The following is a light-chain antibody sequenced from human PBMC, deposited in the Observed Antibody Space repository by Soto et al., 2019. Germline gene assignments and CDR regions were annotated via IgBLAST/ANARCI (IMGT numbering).Light chain of an antibody. CDR1: QSVNTY. CDR3: QQGYSKPWT. Sequence: DIQMTQSPSSLSASVGDRVTITCRASQSVNTYLHWYQQKAGQAPKLLIYAASNLQSGVPSRFSGRGSGTDFTLTVDSLQPEDFATYYCQQGYSKPWTFGQGTKVDIK. J-gene: IGKJ1*01. CDR2: AAS. V-gene: IGKV1-39*01.